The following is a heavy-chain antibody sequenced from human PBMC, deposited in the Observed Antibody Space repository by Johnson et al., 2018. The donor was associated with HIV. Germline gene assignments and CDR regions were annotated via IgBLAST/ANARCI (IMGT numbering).Heavy chain of an antibody. CDR2: ITWNGGTT. V-gene: IGHV3-20*04. J-gene: IGHJ3*02. Sequence: VQLVESGGGLVQPGGSLRLSCAASGFTFDDYGMTWVRQAPGKGLEWVCGITWNGGTTGYADSVKGRFTISRDNAKNSLYLQMNSLRAEDTALYYCARVMYSGSYYPGNAFDIWGQGTMVTVSS. D-gene: IGHD1-26*01. CDR1: GFTFDDYG. CDR3: ARVMYSGSYYPGNAFDI.